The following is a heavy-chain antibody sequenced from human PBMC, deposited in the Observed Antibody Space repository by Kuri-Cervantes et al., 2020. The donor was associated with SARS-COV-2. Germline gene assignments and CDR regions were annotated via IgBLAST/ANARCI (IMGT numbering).Heavy chain of an antibody. Sequence: GGSLRLSCAASGFTFSSFSMNWVRQAPGKGLEWVSSISSSSSYIYYADSVKGRFTISRDNAKNSLYLQMNSLRAEDTAVYYCATLVFSSGNVDTERVSMDVWGQGTTVTVSS. CDR3: ATLVFSSGNVDTERVSMDV. CDR2: ISSSSSYI. V-gene: IGHV3-21*04. D-gene: IGHD5-18*01. CDR1: GFTFSSFS. J-gene: IGHJ6*02.